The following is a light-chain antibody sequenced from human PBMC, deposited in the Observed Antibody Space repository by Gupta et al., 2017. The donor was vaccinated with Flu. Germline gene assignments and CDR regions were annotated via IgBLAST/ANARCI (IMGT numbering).Light chain of an antibody. CDR1: QDISNY. J-gene: IGKJ4*01. V-gene: IGKV1-33*01. Sequence: DIQMTQSPSSLSASVGDRVTITCQASQDISNYLNWYQQKPGKAPKLLIYDASNLETGVPSRFSGSGSGTDFTFTISSLQPEDFATYYCQPEDNLPITFGGGTKVEIK. CDR3: QPEDNLPIT. CDR2: DAS.